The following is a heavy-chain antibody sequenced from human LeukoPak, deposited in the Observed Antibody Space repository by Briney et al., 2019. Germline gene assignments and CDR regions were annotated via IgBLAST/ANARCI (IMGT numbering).Heavy chain of an antibody. V-gene: IGHV1-2*02. CDR2: INPNSGGT. J-gene: IGHJ4*02. CDR3: ARVYSSSPDFDY. CDR1: GCTFTGYY. Sequence: ASVKVSCKASGCTFTGYYMHWVRRAPGQGLEWMGWINPNSGGTNYAQKFQGRVTMTRDTSISTAYMELSRLRSDDTAVYYCARVYSSSPDFDYWGQGTLVTVSS. D-gene: IGHD6-13*01.